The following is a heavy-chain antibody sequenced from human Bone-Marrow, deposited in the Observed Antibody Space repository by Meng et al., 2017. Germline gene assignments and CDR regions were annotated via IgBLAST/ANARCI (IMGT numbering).Heavy chain of an antibody. CDR1: GFTFSSYA. D-gene: IGHD3-22*01. CDR3: ARDGLSDYYDSSGYYFDY. CDR2: IWYDGSNK. V-gene: IGHV3-33*08. Sequence: GESLKISCAASGFTFSSYAMSWVRQAPGKGLEWVAVIWYDGSNKYYADSVKGRFTISRDNSKNTLYLQMNSLRAEDTAVYYCARDGLSDYYDSSGYYFDYWGQGTLVTVSS. J-gene: IGHJ4*02.